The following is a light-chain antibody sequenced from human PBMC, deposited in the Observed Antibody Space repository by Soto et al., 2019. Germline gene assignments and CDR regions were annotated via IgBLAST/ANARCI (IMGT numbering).Light chain of an antibody. CDR3: QQHNNWPPIT. CDR2: GAS. J-gene: IGKJ5*01. Sequence: EIVLTQSPGTLSLSPGERATLSCRPSQTVSSSYLAWYQQKRGQAPRLLIYGASNRATGIPARFSGSGSGTDFTLTISSLEPEDFAVYYCQQHNNWPPITFGQGTRLEI. V-gene: IGKV3-11*01. CDR1: QTVSSSY.